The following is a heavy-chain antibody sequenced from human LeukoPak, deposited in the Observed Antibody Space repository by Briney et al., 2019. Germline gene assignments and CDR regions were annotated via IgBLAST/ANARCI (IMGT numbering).Heavy chain of an antibody. D-gene: IGHD2/OR15-2a*01. Sequence: SETLSLTCTVSGGSIFSSNSYWGWIRQPPGKGLEWIGSIYYSGSTYYNPSLKSRVTISVDTSKNQFSLKLSSVTAADTAVYYCARSTGAFHLDAFDIWGQGTMVTVSS. CDR2: IYYSGST. J-gene: IGHJ3*02. CDR1: GGSIFSSNSY. V-gene: IGHV4-39*07. CDR3: ARSTGAFHLDAFDI.